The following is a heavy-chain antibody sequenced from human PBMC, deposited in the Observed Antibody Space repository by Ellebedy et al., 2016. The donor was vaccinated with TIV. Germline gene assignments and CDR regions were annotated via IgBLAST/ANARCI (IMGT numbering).Heavy chain of an antibody. CDR2: ISAYNGNT. Sequence: ASVKVSXKASGYTFTSYGISWVRQAPGQGLEWMGWISAYNGNTNYAQKLQGRVTMTRDTSTSTVYMELSSLRSEDTAVYYCARDSRLIVAGRYFQHWGQGTLVTVSS. D-gene: IGHD3-22*01. J-gene: IGHJ1*01. V-gene: IGHV1-18*04. CDR1: GYTFTSYG. CDR3: ARDSRLIVAGRYFQH.